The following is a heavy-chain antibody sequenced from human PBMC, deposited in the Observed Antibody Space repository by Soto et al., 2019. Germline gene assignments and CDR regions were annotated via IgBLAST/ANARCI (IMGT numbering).Heavy chain of an antibody. CDR1: GFTSSNFA. D-gene: IGHD6-13*01. CDR2: ITGSTGTT. J-gene: IGHJ6*03. V-gene: IGHV3-23*01. CDR3: AKDASSSPYYMDV. Sequence: PGGSLRLSCAASGFTSSNFAMSWVRHAPGKGLEWVSEITGSTGTTYYADSVRGRFIISRDNSQNTLHLQMNSLRPEDTAVYYCAKDASSSPYYMDVWGKGTTVTVSS.